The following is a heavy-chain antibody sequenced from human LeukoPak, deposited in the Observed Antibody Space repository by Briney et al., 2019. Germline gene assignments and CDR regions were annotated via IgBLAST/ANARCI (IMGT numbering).Heavy chain of an antibody. CDR1: GYTFTGYY. CDR3: ARVGGYYLRAFDI. D-gene: IGHD3-3*01. Sequence: ASVKVSCKASGYTFTGYYMHWVRQAPGQGLEWMGWINPNSGGTNYAQKFQGRVTMTRDTSISTAYMELSRLGSDDTAVYYCARVGGYYLRAFDIWGQGTMVTVSS. V-gene: IGHV1-2*02. J-gene: IGHJ3*02. CDR2: INPNSGGT.